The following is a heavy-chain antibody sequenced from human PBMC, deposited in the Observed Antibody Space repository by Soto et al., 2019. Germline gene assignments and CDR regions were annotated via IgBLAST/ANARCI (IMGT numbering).Heavy chain of an antibody. D-gene: IGHD5-18*01. J-gene: IGHJ4*02. V-gene: IGHV4-31*03. CDR1: GGFISSGGYY. Sequence: TLSVTCTVSGGFISSGGYYWSWIRQHPGKGLEWIGYIYYSGSTYYNPSLKSRVTISVDTSKNQFSLKLSSVTAAYTAVYYFARCVGSYGYFDYWGQGTLVTVSS. CDR2: IYYSGST. CDR3: ARCVGSYGYFDY.